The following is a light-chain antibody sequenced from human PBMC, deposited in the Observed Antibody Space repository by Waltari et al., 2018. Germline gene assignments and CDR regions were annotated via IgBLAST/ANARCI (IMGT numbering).Light chain of an antibody. J-gene: IGKJ2*01. V-gene: IGKV3-11*01. CDR3: RQRSNWPYT. CDR2: NAS. CDR1: QSVSSY. Sequence: EIVLTQSPATLSLCPGERATLSCRASQSVSSYLAWYQQKPGQAPRLLIYNASNRPTGIPGRFSGSGSGTDFTLTISSLEPEDFAVYYCRQRSNWPYTFGQGTKLEIK.